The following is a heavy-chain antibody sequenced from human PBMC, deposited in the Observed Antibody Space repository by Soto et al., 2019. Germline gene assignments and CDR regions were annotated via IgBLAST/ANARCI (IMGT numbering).Heavy chain of an antibody. D-gene: IGHD3-22*01. CDR3: ARGGYYDSSGSRNYHYYGMNV. Sequence: ASVKVACKASGYDFNSYGITWVRQAHGQGLEWLGWISPYSDDTKYAQKLQGRVTVTMDRSSRTVYMDLRSLRSNDTAIYYCARGGYYDSSGSRNYHYYGMNVWGQGTTVTVSS. CDR1: GYDFNSYG. CDR2: ISPYSDDT. V-gene: IGHV1-18*01. J-gene: IGHJ6*02.